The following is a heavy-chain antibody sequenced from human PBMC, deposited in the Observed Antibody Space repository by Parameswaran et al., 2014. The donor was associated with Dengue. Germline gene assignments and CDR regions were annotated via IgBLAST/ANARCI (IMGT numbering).Heavy chain of an antibody. D-gene: IGHD2-2*02. V-gene: IGHV3-21*01. Sequence: VRQMPGKGLEWVSSISSSSSYIYYADSVKGRFTISRDNAKNSLYLQMNSLRAEDTAVYYCARDRNVVVPAAIRGDAFDIWGQGTMVTVSS. CDR3: ARDRNVVVPAAIRGDAFDI. J-gene: IGHJ3*02. CDR2: ISSSSSYI.